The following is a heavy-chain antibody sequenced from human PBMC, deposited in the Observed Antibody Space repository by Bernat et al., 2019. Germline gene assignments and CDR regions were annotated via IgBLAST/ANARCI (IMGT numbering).Heavy chain of an antibody. J-gene: IGHJ5*02. CDR2: ISSDGSGT. D-gene: IGHD2-15*01. CDR3: ARDRSGSWIDP. V-gene: IGHV3-74*01. Sequence: EVQLVESGGGLVQPGGSLRLSCAASGFTFGGYWMHWVRQAPGKGLVWVSRISSDGSGTTYADSVKGRFTISRDNAKNTLYLQMNGLRAEDTAVYYCARDRSGSWIDPWGQGALVTVSS. CDR1: GFTFGGYW.